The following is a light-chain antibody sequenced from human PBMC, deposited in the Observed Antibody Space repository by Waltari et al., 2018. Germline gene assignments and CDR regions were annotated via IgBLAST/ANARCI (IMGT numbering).Light chain of an antibody. Sequence: QSALTQPASVSGSPGQSITISCAGSSSDVGSSNFVSWYQQHPGKAPKLILYDVTKRPSGVSNRFSGSKSDNTASLTISGLQAEDEADYYCSSNTNNNTWVFGGGTKLTVL. J-gene: IGLJ3*02. V-gene: IGLV2-14*03. CDR2: DVT. CDR1: SSDVGSSNF. CDR3: SSNTNNNTWV.